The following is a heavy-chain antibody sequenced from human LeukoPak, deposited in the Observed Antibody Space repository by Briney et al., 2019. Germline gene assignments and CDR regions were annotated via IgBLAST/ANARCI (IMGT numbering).Heavy chain of an antibody. J-gene: IGHJ6*03. CDR3: AKGYRSYYYYMDV. Sequence: PGGSLRLSCAASGFTFDDYAMHWVRQAPGKGLEWVSGISWNSGSIGYADSVKGRFTISRDNAKNSLYLQMNSLRAEDTALYYCAKGYRSYYYYMDVWGKGTTVTVSS. CDR1: GFTFDDYA. CDR2: ISWNSGSI. V-gene: IGHV3-9*01. D-gene: IGHD1-1*01.